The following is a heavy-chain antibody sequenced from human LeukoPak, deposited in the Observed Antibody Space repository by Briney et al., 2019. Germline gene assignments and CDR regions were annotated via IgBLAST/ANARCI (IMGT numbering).Heavy chain of an antibody. Sequence: GGSLRLSCAASGFTFSNYWMSWVRQAPGKGLEWVANIKEDGSEKYYVDSVKGRFTISRDNAKNSLYLQMNSLRAEDTAVYYCARTIRGYWGQGTLITVSS. V-gene: IGHV3-7*01. CDR3: ARTIRGY. CDR2: IKEDGSEK. J-gene: IGHJ4*02. D-gene: IGHD3-10*01. CDR1: GFTFSNYW.